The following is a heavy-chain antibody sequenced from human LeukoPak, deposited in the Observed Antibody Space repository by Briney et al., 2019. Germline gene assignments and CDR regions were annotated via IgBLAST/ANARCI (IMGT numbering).Heavy chain of an antibody. V-gene: IGHV3-7*01. CDR1: GFILRNYW. D-gene: IGHD3-10*01. CDR2: INEDGSEK. J-gene: IGHJ4*02. Sequence: GGSLRLSCAAAGFILRNYWMGWVRQAPGKGLEWVANINEDGSEKYYVDSVKGRFIISRDNAKNSLYLQMNILRAEDTAVFYCLSGSGHCGQGTLVTVSS. CDR3: LSGSGH.